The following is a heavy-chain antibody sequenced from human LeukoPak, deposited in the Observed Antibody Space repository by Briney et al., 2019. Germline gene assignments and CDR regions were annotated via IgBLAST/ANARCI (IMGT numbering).Heavy chain of an antibody. CDR1: GFTFSSYG. Sequence: GRSLRLSCAASGFTFSSYGMHWVRQAPGKGLEWVAVISYDGSNKYYADSVKGRFTISRGNSKNTLYLQMNSLRAEDTAVYYCASDTFLTYYFDYWGQGTLVTVSS. CDR3: ASDTFLTYYFDY. J-gene: IGHJ4*02. CDR2: ISYDGSNK. D-gene: IGHD2/OR15-2a*01. V-gene: IGHV3-30*03.